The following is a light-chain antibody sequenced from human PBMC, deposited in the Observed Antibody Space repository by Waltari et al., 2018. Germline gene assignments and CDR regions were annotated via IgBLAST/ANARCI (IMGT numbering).Light chain of an antibody. CDR1: SANVGRYDY. CDR3: SSYAGFYTLV. J-gene: IGLJ2*01. V-gene: IGLV2-11*01. CDR2: EVS. Sequence: QSALTQPRSVSGSPGQSVTVSCTGTSANVGRYDYVACYQQHPTKATKLLIFEVSRPPSGVPDRFSGSKSGNTASLTISGLQAEDEADYYCSSYAGFYTLVFGGGTTVTVL.